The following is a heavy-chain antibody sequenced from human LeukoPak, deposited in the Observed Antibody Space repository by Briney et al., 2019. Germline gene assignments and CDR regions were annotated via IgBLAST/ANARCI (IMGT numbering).Heavy chain of an antibody. V-gene: IGHV1-2*02. D-gene: IGHD6-19*01. CDR1: GYTFTDYY. CDR2: INPNSGGT. Sequence: ASVTVSFKASGYTFTDYYMHWVRQAPGQGLEWMGWINPNSGGTNYAQKFQGRVTMTRDTSISTAYMELSRLRSDDTAVYYCARDRTRTGYSSGWYHDYWGQGTLVTVSS. CDR3: ARDRTRTGYSSGWYHDY. J-gene: IGHJ4*02.